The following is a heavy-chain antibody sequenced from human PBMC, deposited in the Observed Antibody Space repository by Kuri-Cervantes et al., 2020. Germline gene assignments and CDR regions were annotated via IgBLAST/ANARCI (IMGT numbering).Heavy chain of an antibody. Sequence: ASVKVSCKASGYTFTSYYMHWVRQAPGQGLEWMGIINPSGGSTSYAQKFQGRVTMTRDTSTSTVYMELSSLRSDDTAVYYCARPIAGGFKGSSDAFDIWGQGTVVTVSS. V-gene: IGHV1-46*01. CDR1: GYTFTSYY. D-gene: IGHD3-10*01. CDR3: ARPIAGGFKGSSDAFDI. J-gene: IGHJ3*02. CDR2: INPSGGST.